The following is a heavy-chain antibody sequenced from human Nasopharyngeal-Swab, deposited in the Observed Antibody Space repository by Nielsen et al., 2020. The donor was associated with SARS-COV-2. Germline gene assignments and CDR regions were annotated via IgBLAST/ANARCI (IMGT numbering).Heavy chain of an antibody. D-gene: IGHD3-3*01. CDR3: ARDLSLGHYDFWSGYYRTHNYYGMDV. J-gene: IGHJ6*02. Sequence: WIRQPPVKGLEWIGRIYYRGSTYYNPSLKSRVTISVDTSKNQFSLKLSSVTAPDTAVYYCARDLSLGHYDFWSGYYRTHNYYGMDVWGQGTTVTVSS. V-gene: IGHV4-39*07. CDR2: IYYRGST.